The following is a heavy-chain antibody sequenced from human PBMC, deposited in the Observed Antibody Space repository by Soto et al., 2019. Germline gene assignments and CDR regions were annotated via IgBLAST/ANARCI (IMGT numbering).Heavy chain of an antibody. V-gene: IGHV1-8*01. CDR3: ARAVWYRGPGGYYYYGMDV. D-gene: IGHD6-13*01. CDR2: MNPNSGNT. CDR1: GYTFTSYD. Sequence: QVQLVQSGAEVKKPGASVKVSCKASGYTFTSYDINWVRQATGQGLEWMGWMNPNSGNTGYAQKFQGRVTMTRNTSINTAYMELSSLRSEDTAVYYCARAVWYRGPGGYYYYGMDVWGQGTTVTVSS. J-gene: IGHJ6*02.